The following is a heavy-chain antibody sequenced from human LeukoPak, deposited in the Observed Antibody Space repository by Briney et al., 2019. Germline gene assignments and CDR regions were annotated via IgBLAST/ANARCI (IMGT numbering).Heavy chain of an antibody. Sequence: GASVKVSCKASGYTLTSYYMHWVRQAPGQGLEWMGIINPSGGSTSYAQKFQGRVTMTRDTSISTAYMELSRLRSDDTAVYYCARDDYGDYWGQGTLVTVSS. V-gene: IGHV1-46*01. CDR1: GYTLTSYY. D-gene: IGHD4/OR15-4a*01. CDR2: INPSGGST. J-gene: IGHJ4*02. CDR3: ARDDYGDY.